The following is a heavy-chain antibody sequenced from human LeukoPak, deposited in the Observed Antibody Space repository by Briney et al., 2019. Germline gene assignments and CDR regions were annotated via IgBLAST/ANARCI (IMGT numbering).Heavy chain of an antibody. CDR2: INSDGYST. D-gene: IGHD5-12*01. Sequence: PGGSLRLSCVASGFTFSSYWMHWVRQAPGKGLVWGSRINSDGYSTSYADSVKGRFTISRDNAKNTVYLQMNSLRAEDTAVYYCARDRRGYSGYDPGWFDPWGQGTLVTVSS. V-gene: IGHV3-74*01. CDR1: GFTFSSYW. CDR3: ARDRRGYSGYDPGWFDP. J-gene: IGHJ5*02.